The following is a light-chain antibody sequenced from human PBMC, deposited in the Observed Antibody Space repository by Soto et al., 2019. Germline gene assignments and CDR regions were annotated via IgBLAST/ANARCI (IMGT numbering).Light chain of an antibody. CDR2: AAS. J-gene: IGKJ1*01. V-gene: IGKV1-8*01. Sequence: AIRMTQSPSSLSASTGDRVTITCRASQGISSYLAWYQQKPGKAPKLLIYAASTLQSGVPSRFSGRGSGTDFTLTISCLQSEDFATYYGQQYYSYPRTFGQGTKVEIK. CDR3: QQYYSYPRT. CDR1: QGISSY.